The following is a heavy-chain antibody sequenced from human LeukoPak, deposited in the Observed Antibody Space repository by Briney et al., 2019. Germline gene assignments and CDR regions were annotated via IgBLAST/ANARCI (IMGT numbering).Heavy chain of an antibody. CDR3: ARDDDYLDYGLHY. CDR2: IYSGGST. Sequence: PGGSLRLSCAASGFTVSSNYMSWVRQAPGKGLEWVSVIYSGGSTYYADSVKGRFTISRDNSKNTLYLQMNSLRAEDTAVYYCARDDDYLDYGLHYWGQGTLVTVAS. CDR1: GFTVSSNY. J-gene: IGHJ4*02. D-gene: IGHD4-17*01. V-gene: IGHV3-66*01.